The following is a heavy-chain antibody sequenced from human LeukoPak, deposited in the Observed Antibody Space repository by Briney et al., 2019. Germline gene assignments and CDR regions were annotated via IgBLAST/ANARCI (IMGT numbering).Heavy chain of an antibody. J-gene: IGHJ3*02. CDR2: ISPYNGNT. CDR1: GYTFTSYG. CDR3: ARDVYEGDYVAFDI. Sequence: ASVKVSCKTSGYTFTSYGVSWVRQAPGQGLEWMGWISPYNGNTNYAQKLQGRMTMTTDTSTSTAYMELRSLRSEDTAVYYCARDVYEGDYVAFDIWGQGTMVTVSS. D-gene: IGHD4-17*01. V-gene: IGHV1-18*01.